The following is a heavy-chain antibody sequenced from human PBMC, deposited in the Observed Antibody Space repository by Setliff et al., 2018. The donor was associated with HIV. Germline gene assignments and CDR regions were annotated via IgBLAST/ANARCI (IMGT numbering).Heavy chain of an antibody. CDR1: GFTFSDYN. CDR2: ITKSSAYI. D-gene: IGHD2-15*01. V-gene: IGHV3-21*01. Sequence: GGSLRLSCAASGFTFSDYNMNWVRQAPGKGLEWVSSITKSSAYIYYADSVKGRFTISRDNAKNSLYLQMNSLRAEDTAVYYCARKLLTRPNYYGMDVWGQGTTVTVSS. CDR3: ARKLLTRPNYYGMDV. J-gene: IGHJ6*02.